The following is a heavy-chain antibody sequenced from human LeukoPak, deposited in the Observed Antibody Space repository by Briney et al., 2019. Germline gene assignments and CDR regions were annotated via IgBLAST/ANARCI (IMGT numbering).Heavy chain of an antibody. V-gene: IGHV4-59*07. J-gene: IGHJ6*03. CDR3: ARLDRYCSSTSCYGGWVATYMDV. Sequence: PSDTLSLTCTVSGGSISSYYWSWLRQPPGKGLEWIGYIYYSGSTNYNPSLKSRVTISVDTSKNQFSLKLGSVTAADTAVYYCARLDRYCSSTSCYGGWVATYMDVWGKGTTVTVSS. CDR2: IYYSGST. CDR1: GGSISSYY. D-gene: IGHD2-2*01.